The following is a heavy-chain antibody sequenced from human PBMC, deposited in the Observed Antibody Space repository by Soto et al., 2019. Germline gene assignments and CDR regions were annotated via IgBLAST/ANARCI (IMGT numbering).Heavy chain of an antibody. V-gene: IGHV1-69*01. D-gene: IGHD2-8*01. Sequence: QVQLVQSGAEVRQPGSSVTVSCQASGDSLSSYTVTWVRQAPGQGLEWVGGLIPYDGTGDYAQSFRGRVTITADEAKNTVFMELASLISETTGVYYGTTTRRARLGVLPDHGRAVWGQGTTVTVSS. J-gene: IGHJ6*02. CDR1: GDSLSSYT. CDR2: LIPYDGTG. CDR3: TTTRRARLGVLPDHGRAV.